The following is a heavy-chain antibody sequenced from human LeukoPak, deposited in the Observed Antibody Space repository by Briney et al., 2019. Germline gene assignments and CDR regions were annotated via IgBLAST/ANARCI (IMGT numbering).Heavy chain of an antibody. Sequence: ASVKVSCKASGGTFSSYAISWVRLAPGQGLEWMGRIIPILGIANYAQKFQGRVTITADKSTSTAYVELSSLRSEDTAVYYCARGRGYSGYDAFDIWGQGTMVTVSS. CDR1: GGTFSSYA. V-gene: IGHV1-69*04. J-gene: IGHJ3*02. D-gene: IGHD5-12*01. CDR2: IIPILGIA. CDR3: ARGRGYSGYDAFDI.